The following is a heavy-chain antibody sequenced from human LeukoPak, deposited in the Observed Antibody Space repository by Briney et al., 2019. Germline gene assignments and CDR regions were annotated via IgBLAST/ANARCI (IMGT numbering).Heavy chain of an antibody. CDR2: IIPIFGTA. J-gene: IGHJ4*02. Sequence: ASVKVSCKASGGTFSSYAISWVRQAPGQGLEWMGRIIPIFGTANYAQKFQGRVTITTDESTSTAYMELSSLRSEDTAVYYCACNPYYDSSGLSFDYWGQGTLVTVSS. CDR3: ACNPYYDSSGLSFDY. V-gene: IGHV1-69*05. CDR1: GGTFSSYA. D-gene: IGHD3-22*01.